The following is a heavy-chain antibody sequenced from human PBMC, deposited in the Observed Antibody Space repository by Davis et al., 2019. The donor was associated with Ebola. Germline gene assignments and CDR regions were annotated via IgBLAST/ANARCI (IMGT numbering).Heavy chain of an antibody. CDR3: AKDPYRLGYSGNCFDY. D-gene: IGHD1-26*01. CDR2: LGLGADT. Sequence: GGSLRLSCAASGFIFSSYVMSWVRQAPGKGLEWVSTLGLGADTYYADSVKGRFTISRDNSKNTLYLQMNSLRADDTAVYYCAKDPYRLGYSGNCFDYWGQGTLVTVSS. V-gene: IGHV3-23*01. CDR1: GFIFSSYV. J-gene: IGHJ4*02.